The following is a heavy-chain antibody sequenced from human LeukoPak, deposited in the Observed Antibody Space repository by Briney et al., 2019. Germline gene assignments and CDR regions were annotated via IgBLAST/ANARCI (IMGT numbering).Heavy chain of an antibody. V-gene: IGHV3-21*01. D-gene: IGHD5-18*01. J-gene: IGHJ6*02. CDR3: ARVGSYDGMDV. CDR1: GFTFSTYS. Sequence: PGGSLRLSCAASGFTFSTYSMNWVRQAPEKGLEWVSSISSSSSYIYYADSVKGRFTISRDNAKNSVYLQMNSLRAEDTAVYYCARVGSYDGMDVWGQGTTVTVSS. CDR2: ISSSSSYI.